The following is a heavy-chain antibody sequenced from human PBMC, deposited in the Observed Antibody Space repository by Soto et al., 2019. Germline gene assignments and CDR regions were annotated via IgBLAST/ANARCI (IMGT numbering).Heavy chain of an antibody. D-gene: IGHD3-3*01. CDR1: GFTFSSYW. CDR2: IKQDGSEK. Sequence: PGGSLRLSCAASGFTFSSYWMSWVRQAPGKGLEWVANIKQDGSEKYYVDSVKGRFTISRDNAKNSLYLQMNSLRAEDTAVYYCARDSYDFWSGYYGLGGYYMDVWGKGTTVTVSS. J-gene: IGHJ6*03. V-gene: IGHV3-7*01. CDR3: ARDSYDFWSGYYGLGGYYMDV.